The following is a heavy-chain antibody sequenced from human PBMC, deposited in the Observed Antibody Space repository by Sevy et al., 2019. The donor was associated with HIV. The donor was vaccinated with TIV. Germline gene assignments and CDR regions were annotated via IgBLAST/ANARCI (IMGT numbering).Heavy chain of an antibody. Sequence: ASVKVSCKASGYTFTSYGISWVRQAPGQGLEWMGWISAYNGNTNYAQKLQGRVTMTTDTSTSTAYMELRSLRSDDTAVYYCARVPIQLWLWVLGDGAFDIWGQGTMVTVSS. CDR1: GYTFTSYG. J-gene: IGHJ3*02. CDR2: ISAYNGNT. CDR3: ARVPIQLWLWVLGDGAFDI. V-gene: IGHV1-18*01. D-gene: IGHD5-18*01.